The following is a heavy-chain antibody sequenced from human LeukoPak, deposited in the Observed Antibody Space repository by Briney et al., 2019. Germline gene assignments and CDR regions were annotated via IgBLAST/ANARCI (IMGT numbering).Heavy chain of an antibody. V-gene: IGHV4-59*01. CDR1: GGSISSYY. D-gene: IGHD5-24*01. CDR3: ARGRTGRWLQLDFDY. Sequence: ASETLSLTCTVSGGSISSYYWSWIRQPPGKGLEWIGYIYYSGSTNYNPSLKSRVTISVDTSKNQFSLKLSSVTAADTAVCYCARGRTGRWLQLDFDYWGQGTLVTVSS. CDR2: IYYSGST. J-gene: IGHJ4*02.